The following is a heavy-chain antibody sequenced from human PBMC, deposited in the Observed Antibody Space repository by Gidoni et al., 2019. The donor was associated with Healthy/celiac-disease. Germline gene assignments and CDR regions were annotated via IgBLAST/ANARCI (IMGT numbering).Heavy chain of an antibody. Sequence: EVQLVESGGGLVQPGGSLRLSCAASGFSFSIYWMSWVRQAPGTGLEWVANIKKDGSEKFYVDSVRGRFTISRDNAKNSLYLQMNSLRAEDTAVYYCAREGIAARPRDYYYFYGMDVWGQGTTVTVSS. CDR3: AREGIAARPRDYYYFYGMDV. J-gene: IGHJ6*02. D-gene: IGHD6-6*01. V-gene: IGHV3-7*01. CDR2: IKKDGSEK. CDR1: GFSFSIYW.